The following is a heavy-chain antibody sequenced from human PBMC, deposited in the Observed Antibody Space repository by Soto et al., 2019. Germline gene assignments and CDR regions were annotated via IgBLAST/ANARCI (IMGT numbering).Heavy chain of an antibody. CDR3: ARHLVGATTIDP. CDR1: GGSISSGGYY. CDR2: IYYGGST. J-gene: IGHJ5*02. Sequence: QVQLQESGPGLVKPSQTLSLTCTVSGGSISSGGYYWSWIRQHPGKVLELIGYIYYGGSTYYNPSLKSRVTISVDTSKNQFSLKLSSVTAADTAVYYCARHLVGATTIDPWGQGTLVTVSS. V-gene: IGHV4-31*03. D-gene: IGHD1-26*01.